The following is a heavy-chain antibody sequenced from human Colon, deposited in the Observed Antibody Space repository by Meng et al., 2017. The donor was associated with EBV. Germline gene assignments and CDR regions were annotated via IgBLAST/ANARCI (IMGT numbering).Heavy chain of an antibody. CDR1: GGSISTSDW. V-gene: IGHV4-4*02. Sequence: GQLPVAGPGLGEPSGTRSLTCAVSGGSISTSDWWSWVRQPPGKGLEWIGEIYRGGGTNYNPSFKSRVTISVDTSNNHFSLKLSYVTAADTAVYYCARVRVIPAAVGFDYWGQGTLVTVSS. J-gene: IGHJ4*02. CDR3: ARVRVIPAAVGFDY. CDR2: IYRGGGT. D-gene: IGHD2-2*01.